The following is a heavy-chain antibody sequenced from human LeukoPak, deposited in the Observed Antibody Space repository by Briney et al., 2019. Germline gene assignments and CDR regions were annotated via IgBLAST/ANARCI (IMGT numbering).Heavy chain of an antibody. CDR2: IYHSGGT. CDR1: GYSINSGYT. CDR3: ASYYMVRGVIRDDAFDI. Sequence: SETLSLTCTVSGYSINSGYTWGWIRQPPGKGLEWIGNIYHSGGTYYNPSLKSRVTISVDTSKNQFSLKLSSVTAADTAVYYCASYYMVRGVIRDDAFDIWGQGTMVTVSS. D-gene: IGHD3-10*01. V-gene: IGHV4-38-2*02. J-gene: IGHJ3*02.